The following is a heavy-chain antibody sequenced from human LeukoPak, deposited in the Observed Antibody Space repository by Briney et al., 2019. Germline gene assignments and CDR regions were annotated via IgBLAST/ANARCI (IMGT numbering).Heavy chain of an antibody. Sequence: GGSLRLSCAASGFTFSSSGMHWVRQAPGKGLEWVAVISYDGSNKYYADSVKGRFTFSRDNSKNTLYLQMNSLRAEDTAVYYCAKVVVAPNWYFDLWGRGTLVTVSS. CDR1: GFTFSSSG. J-gene: IGHJ2*01. CDR3: AKVVVAPNWYFDL. V-gene: IGHV3-30*18. CDR2: ISYDGSNK. D-gene: IGHD5-12*01.